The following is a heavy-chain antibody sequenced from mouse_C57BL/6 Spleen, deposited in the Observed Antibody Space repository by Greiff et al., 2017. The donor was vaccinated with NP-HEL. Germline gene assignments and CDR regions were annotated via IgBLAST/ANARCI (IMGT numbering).Heavy chain of an antibody. CDR1: GFTFSDYY. J-gene: IGHJ4*01. Sequence: EVKLVESGGGLVQPGGSLKLSFAPSGFTFSDYYLYWFRQTPKKRLEWVAYISNGGGSTYYPDTVKGRFTISRDNAKNTLYLQMSRLKSEDTAMYYCARRYYSNYGAMDYWGQGTSVTVSS. CDR2: ISNGGGST. V-gene: IGHV5-12*01. D-gene: IGHD2-5*01. CDR3: ARRYYSNYGAMDY.